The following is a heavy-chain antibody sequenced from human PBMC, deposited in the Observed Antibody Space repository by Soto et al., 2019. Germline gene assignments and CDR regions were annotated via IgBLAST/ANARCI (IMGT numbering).Heavy chain of an antibody. Sequence: QITLKESGPTLVKPTQTLTLTCTFSGFSLSTSGVGVGWIRQPPGKALEWLALIYWDDDKRYSPSLKSRLTITTDTSKNQVVLKMTNMDPVDTATYYCAHRRLHYDILTGYYSRVGFDYWGQETLVTVSS. CDR1: GFSLSTSGVG. D-gene: IGHD3-9*01. J-gene: IGHJ4*02. CDR3: AHRRLHYDILTGYYSRVGFDY. CDR2: IYWDDDK. V-gene: IGHV2-5*02.